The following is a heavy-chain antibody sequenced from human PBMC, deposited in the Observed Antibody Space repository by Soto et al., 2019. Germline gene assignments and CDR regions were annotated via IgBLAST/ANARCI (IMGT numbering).Heavy chain of an antibody. CDR2: SSDSGTFT. J-gene: IGHJ4*02. Sequence: GGSLRLSCAASGFTFSDYYMSWIRQAPGKGLEWLSYSSDSGTFTRYADSVKGRFSISRDNAKNLLYLQINSLRGEDTAIYYCARSGDNYNLLGYWGQGTPGTVSS. V-gene: IGHV3-11*06. CDR3: ARSGDNYNLLGY. CDR1: GFTFSDYY. D-gene: IGHD1-1*01.